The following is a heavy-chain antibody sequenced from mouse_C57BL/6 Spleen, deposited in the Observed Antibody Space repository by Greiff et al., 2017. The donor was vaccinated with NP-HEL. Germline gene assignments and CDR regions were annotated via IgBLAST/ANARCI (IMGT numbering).Heavy chain of an antibody. J-gene: IGHJ2*01. CDR3: ARSGDYDDEYFDY. Sequence: QVQLQQPGAELVKPGASVKLSCKASGYTFTSYWMHWVKQRPGQGLEWIGMIHPNSGSTNYNEKFKSKATLTVDKSSSTAYMQLSSLTSEDSAFYYCARSGDYDDEYFDYWGQGTTLTVSS. CDR1: GYTFTSYW. V-gene: IGHV1-64*01. D-gene: IGHD2-4*01. CDR2: IHPNSGST.